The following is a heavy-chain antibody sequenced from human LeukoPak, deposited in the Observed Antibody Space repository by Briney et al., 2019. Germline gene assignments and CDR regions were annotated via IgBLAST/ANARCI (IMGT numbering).Heavy chain of an antibody. V-gene: IGHV7-4-1*02. CDR3: AREAYSSAYYFDY. Sequence: ASVKVSCKASGYTFTSYAMNWVRQAPGQGLEWMGWITTNTGNPTYAQGFTGRFVFSLDASVSTAYLQISSLKAKDTAVYYCAREAYSSAYYFDYWGQGTLVTVSS. CDR1: GYTFTSYA. D-gene: IGHD5-18*01. CDR2: ITTNTGNP. J-gene: IGHJ4*02.